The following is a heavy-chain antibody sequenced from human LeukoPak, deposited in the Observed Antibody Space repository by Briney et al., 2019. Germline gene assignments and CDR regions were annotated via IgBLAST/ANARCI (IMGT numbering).Heavy chain of an antibody. J-gene: IGHJ5*02. CDR2: VHTIGAT. D-gene: IGHD2-2*02. CDR3: ARGNDYTDFDL. CDR1: GDSISSGSYY. V-gene: IGHV4-61*02. Sequence: SQTLSLTCTVSGDSISSGSYYWSWIRQPAGKGLEWIGRVHTIGATDYNPSLRSRVAISMDTSKNQFALKLNSVTAADTAVYYCARGNDYTDFDLWGQGTLVTVSS.